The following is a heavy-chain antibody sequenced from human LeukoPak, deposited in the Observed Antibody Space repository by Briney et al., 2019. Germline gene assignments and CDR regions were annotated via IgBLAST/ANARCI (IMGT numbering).Heavy chain of an antibody. CDR2: IYHSGST. D-gene: IGHD3-10*01. CDR1: GYSITSGYY. V-gene: IGHV4-38-2*02. J-gene: IGHJ4*02. Sequence: SETLSLTCTVSGYSITSGYYWGWIRQPPGKGLEWIGSIYHSGSTFYNPSLKSRVTISVDTSKNQFSLKLNSMTAADTAVYYCARDRDYYGSGSYGPDYWGQGTLVTVSS. CDR3: ARDRDYYGSGSYGPDY.